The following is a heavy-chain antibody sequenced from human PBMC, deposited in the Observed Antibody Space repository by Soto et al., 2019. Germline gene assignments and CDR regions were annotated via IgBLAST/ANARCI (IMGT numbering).Heavy chain of an antibody. CDR3: ARVYPKLGAAAHP. J-gene: IGHJ5*02. V-gene: IGHV4-59*01. D-gene: IGHD3-10*01. CDR1: GGSISSYY. CDR2: IYYSGST. Sequence: KPSETLSLTCTVSGGSISSYYWSWIRQPPGKGLEWIGYIYYSGSTNYNPSLKSRVTISVDTSKNQFSLKLSSVTATDTAVYYCARVYPKLGAAAHPWGQGTLVTVSS.